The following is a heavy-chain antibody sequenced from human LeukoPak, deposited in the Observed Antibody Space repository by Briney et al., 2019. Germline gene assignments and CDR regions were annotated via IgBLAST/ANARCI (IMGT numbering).Heavy chain of an antibody. J-gene: IGHJ6*03. V-gene: IGHV3-30*04. CDR3: AREGAVAGVYYMDV. Sequence: PGGSLRLSCAASGFTFSSYAMHWVRQAPGKGLEWVAVISYDGSNKYYADSVKGRFTISRDNSKNTLYLQMNSLRAEDTAVYYCAREGAVAGVYYMDVWGKGTTVTVSS. CDR1: GFTFSSYA. D-gene: IGHD6-19*01. CDR2: ISYDGSNK.